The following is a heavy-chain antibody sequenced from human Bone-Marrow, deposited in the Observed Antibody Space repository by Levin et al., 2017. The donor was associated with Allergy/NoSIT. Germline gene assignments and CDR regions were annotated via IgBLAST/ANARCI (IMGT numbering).Heavy chain of an antibody. Sequence: GESLKISCAASGFTFSSHWMHWVRQAPGKGLVWVSRVHTDGSSPTYADSVKGRFTISRDNAQKKLYLQMNSLTADDTAVYYCARATRETTVTALDYWGQGTLVTVSS. CDR1: GFTFSSHW. V-gene: IGHV3-74*01. D-gene: IGHD4-11*01. CDR3: ARATRETTVTALDY. CDR2: VHTDGSSP. J-gene: IGHJ4*02.